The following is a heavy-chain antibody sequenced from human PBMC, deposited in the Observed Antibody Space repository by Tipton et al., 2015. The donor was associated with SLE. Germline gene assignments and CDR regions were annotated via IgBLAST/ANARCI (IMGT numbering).Heavy chain of an antibody. Sequence: SLRLSCAVSGGSISSSNWWSWVRQPPGKGLEWIGEIYHSGSTNYNPSLKSRVTISVDKSKNQFSLKLSSVTAADTAVYYCASRGSAAARDYWGQGTLVTVSS. D-gene: IGHD6-13*01. J-gene: IGHJ4*02. CDR1: GGSISSSNW. CDR2: IYHSGST. CDR3: ASRGSAAARDY. V-gene: IGHV4-4*02.